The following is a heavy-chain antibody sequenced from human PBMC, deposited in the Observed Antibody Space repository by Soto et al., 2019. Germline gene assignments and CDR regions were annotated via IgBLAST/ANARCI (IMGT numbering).Heavy chain of an antibody. J-gene: IGHJ4*02. CDR2: IWYDGSNK. CDR3: ARRHYDSSGYLPHFDY. Sequence: GGSLRLSCAASGFTFSSYGMHWVRQAPGKGLEWVAVIWYDGSNKYYADSVKGRFTISRDNSKNTLYLQMNSLRAEDTAVYYCARRHYDSSGYLPHFDYWGQGTLVTVSS. CDR1: GFTFSSYG. D-gene: IGHD3-22*01. V-gene: IGHV3-33*01.